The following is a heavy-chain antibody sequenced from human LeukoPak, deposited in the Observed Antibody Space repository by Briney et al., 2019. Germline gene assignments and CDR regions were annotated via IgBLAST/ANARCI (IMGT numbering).Heavy chain of an antibody. V-gene: IGHV3-66*04. CDR1: GFTVNNNY. J-gene: IGHJ4*02. CDR2: IYGGGGT. Sequence: PGGSLRLSCAASGFTVNNNYISWVRQAPGKGLECVSVIYGGGGTYYADSVKGRFTISRDNSKNTVYLQMNSLRAEDTAVYYCAKPYRVLRFLEWLKGTGYFDYWGQGTLVTVSS. D-gene: IGHD3-3*01. CDR3: AKPYRVLRFLEWLKGTGYFDY.